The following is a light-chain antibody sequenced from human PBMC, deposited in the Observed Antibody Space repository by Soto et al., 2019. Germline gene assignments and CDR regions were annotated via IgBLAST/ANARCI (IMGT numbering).Light chain of an antibody. V-gene: IGKV2-24*01. CDR2: MIS. J-gene: IGKJ2*01. Sequence: DIVLTQTPLSSPVTLGQPASISCRSSQSLVHSDGNTYLTWLQQMPGQPPRLLIYMISNRFSGVPDRVSGSVAGTEFTLIISRVEADDVGVYYCMQATQAYTFGQGTKLEIK. CDR3: MQATQAYT. CDR1: QSLVHSDGNTY.